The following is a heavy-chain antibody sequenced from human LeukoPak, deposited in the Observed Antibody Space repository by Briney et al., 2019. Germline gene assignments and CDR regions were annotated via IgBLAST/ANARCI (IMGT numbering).Heavy chain of an antibody. Sequence: ASVKVSCKASGYTFTVYYMHWVRQAPGQGPEWMGWINPNSGGTNYAQKFQGRVTMTRDTSISTAYMELSRLRSDDTAVYYCAGEGIAAAGIQHWGQGTLVTVSS. D-gene: IGHD6-13*01. CDR1: GYTFTVYY. CDR2: INPNSGGT. J-gene: IGHJ1*01. CDR3: AGEGIAAAGIQH. V-gene: IGHV1-2*02.